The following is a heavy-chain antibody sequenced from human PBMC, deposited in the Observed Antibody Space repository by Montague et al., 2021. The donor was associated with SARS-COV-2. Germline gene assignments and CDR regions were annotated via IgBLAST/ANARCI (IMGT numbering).Heavy chain of an antibody. CDR2: IYDSGNV. J-gene: IGHJ6*02. Sequence: SETLSLTCAVSGGSIRNYYWGWIRQPPGRGLEWIAYIYDSGNVDYNPSLKSRVTILVDTSKNQFPLKLSSVTAADTAVYYCAAQTDYYYYSLDVWGQGTTATVS. CDR1: GGSIRNYY. CDR3: AAQTDYYYYSLDV. V-gene: IGHV4-59*08.